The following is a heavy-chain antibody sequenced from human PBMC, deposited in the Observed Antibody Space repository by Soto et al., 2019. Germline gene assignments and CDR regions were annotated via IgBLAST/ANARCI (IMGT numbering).Heavy chain of an antibody. CDR3: ASRDPGTSVDY. CDR1: GGSFTSNNW. CDR2: IYRTGSS. V-gene: IGHV4-4*02. D-gene: IGHD1-7*01. Sequence: QVQLQESGPGLVKPSGTLSLTCAVSGGSFTSNNWWPWVRQPPGQGLEWLGEIYRTGSSNYNPSLKGRFTISLHKSENQFAVTVTSLTAADTAGYYCASRDPGTSVDYWAQGTLVTVSS. J-gene: IGHJ4*02.